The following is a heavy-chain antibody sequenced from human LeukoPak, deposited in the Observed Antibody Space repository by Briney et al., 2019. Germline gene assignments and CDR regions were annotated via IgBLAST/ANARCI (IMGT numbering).Heavy chain of an antibody. D-gene: IGHD3-22*01. Sequence: PGGSLRLSCAASGFTFSDYYMSWIRQAPGKGLEWVSSISSSSIYIYYADSVKGRFTISRDNAKNSLYLQMNSLRAEDTAVYYCASSRYDSSGYYGIIGYWGQGTLVTVSS. CDR1: GFTFSDYY. CDR2: ISSSSIYI. V-gene: IGHV3-11*06. CDR3: ASSRYDSSGYYGIIGY. J-gene: IGHJ4*02.